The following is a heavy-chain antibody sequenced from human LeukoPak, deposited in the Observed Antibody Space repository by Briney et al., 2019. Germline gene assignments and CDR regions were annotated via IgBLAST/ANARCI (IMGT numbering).Heavy chain of an antibody. Sequence: SETLSLTCKVSNGSIKTHYWSWIRQPPGKGLEWIGFIYYSGSTDYNPSLRSRATISLDRLNNQVSLNLTSVTAADTAVYYCARGDYGDNFDPWGQGTLVTVSS. J-gene: IGHJ5*02. V-gene: IGHV4-59*11. CDR3: ARGDYGDNFDP. D-gene: IGHD4-17*01. CDR2: IYYSGST. CDR1: NGSIKTHY.